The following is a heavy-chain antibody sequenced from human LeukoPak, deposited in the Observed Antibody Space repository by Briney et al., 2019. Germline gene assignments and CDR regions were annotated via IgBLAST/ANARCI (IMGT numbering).Heavy chain of an antibody. CDR1: SGFISSYY. Sequence: PSETLSLTCTVSSGFISSYYWSWMRQPPGKGLEWIGYIYYSGSTSYNPSLKSRLTILVDTSKNQLSLKLSSVTAADTAVYYCTRDAPADYWGQGTLVTVSP. J-gene: IGHJ4*02. V-gene: IGHV4-59*12. CDR2: IYYSGST. CDR3: TRDAPADY.